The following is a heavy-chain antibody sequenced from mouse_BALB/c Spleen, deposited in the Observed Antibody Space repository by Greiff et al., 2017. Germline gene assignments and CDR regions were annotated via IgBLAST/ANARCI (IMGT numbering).Heavy chain of an antibody. V-gene: IGHV1-7*01. D-gene: IGHD2-14*01. CDR3: ARGGEVRRFDY. CDR1: GYTFTSYW. J-gene: IGHJ2*01. Sequence: VHLVESGAELAKPGASVKMSCKASGYTFTSYWMHWVKQRPGQGLEWIGYINPSTGYTEYNQKFKDKATLTADKSSSTAYMQLSSLTSEDSAVYYCARGGEVRRFDYWGQGTTLTVSS. CDR2: INPSTGYT.